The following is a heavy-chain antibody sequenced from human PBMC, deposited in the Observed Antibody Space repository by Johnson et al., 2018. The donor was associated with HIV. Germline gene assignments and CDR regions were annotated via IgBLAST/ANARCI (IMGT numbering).Heavy chain of an antibody. CDR2: ISYDAKHK. V-gene: IGHV3-30*04. CDR1: GFIFSSYA. J-gene: IGHJ3*02. CDR3: AKVSGYYDSLSAGWAFDI. D-gene: IGHD3-22*01. Sequence: QVQLVESGGGVVQPGRSLRLSCEASGFIFSSYAIHWLRQAPVKGLEWVAVISYDAKHKYSADSVKGRFTISRDNSKNTLYLQMNSLRAEDTAVYYCAKVSGYYDSLSAGWAFDIWGQGTMVTVSS.